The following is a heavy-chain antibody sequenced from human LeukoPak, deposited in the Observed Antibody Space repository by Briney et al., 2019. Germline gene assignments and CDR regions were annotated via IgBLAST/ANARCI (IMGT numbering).Heavy chain of an antibody. D-gene: IGHD2-15*01. J-gene: IGHJ4*02. V-gene: IGHV4-59*08. CDR3: ARIRRSTLHFDY. Sequence: KPSETLSLTCTVSGGSISSYYWSWIRQPPGKGLEWIGYIYYSESTNYHPSLKSRVTISVDTSKTQFSLKLSSVTAADTAVYYCARIRRSTLHFDYWGQGTLVTVSS. CDR2: IYYSEST. CDR1: GGSISSYY.